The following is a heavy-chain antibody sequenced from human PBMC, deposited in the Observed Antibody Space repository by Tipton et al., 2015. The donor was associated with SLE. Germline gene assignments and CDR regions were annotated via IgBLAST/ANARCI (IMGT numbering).Heavy chain of an antibody. CDR3: ARNFGVVGVVGGQYFNYYGMDV. V-gene: IGHV4-59*01. D-gene: IGHD3-3*01. J-gene: IGHJ6*02. Sequence: TLSLTCTVSGGSISRYYWSWIRQPPGKGLEWIGNIYHSGSTKYNPSLKSRVSTSVDTSKNQFSLKVTSVTAADTAIYYCARNFGVVGVVGGQYFNYYGMDVWGQGTTVTVSS. CDR1: GGSISRYY. CDR2: IYHSGST.